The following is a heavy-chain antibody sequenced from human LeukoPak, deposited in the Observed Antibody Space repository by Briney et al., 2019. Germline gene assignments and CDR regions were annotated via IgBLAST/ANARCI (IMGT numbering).Heavy chain of an antibody. Sequence: GGSLRLSCAASGFTFSSYGMHWVRQAPGKGLEWVAVISYEGSNKYYADSVKGRFTISRDNSKNTLYLQMNSLRAEDTAGYYCAKGSGYCSCGSCYPQYYFDYWGQGPLVTVPS. J-gene: IGHJ4*02. D-gene: IGHD2-15*01. CDR3: AKGSGYCSCGSCYPQYYFDY. CDR1: GFTFSSYG. CDR2: ISYEGSNK. V-gene: IGHV3-30*18.